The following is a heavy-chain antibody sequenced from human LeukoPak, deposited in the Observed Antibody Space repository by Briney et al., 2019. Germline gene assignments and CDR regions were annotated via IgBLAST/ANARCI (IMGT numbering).Heavy chain of an antibody. CDR3: ARSSSDRLRYFDWYNFAEYFQH. J-gene: IGHJ1*01. V-gene: IGHV1-69*01. Sequence: ASVEVSCKASGGTFSSYAISWVRQAPGQGLGWMGGIIPIFGTANYAQKFQGRVTITADESTSTAYMELSSLRSEDTAVYYCARSSSDRLRYFDWYNFAEYFQHWGQGTLVTVSS. CDR1: GGTFSSYA. D-gene: IGHD3-9*01. CDR2: IIPIFGTA.